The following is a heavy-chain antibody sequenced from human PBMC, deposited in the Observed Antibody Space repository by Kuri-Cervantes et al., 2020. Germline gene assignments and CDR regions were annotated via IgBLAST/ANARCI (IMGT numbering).Heavy chain of an antibody. V-gene: IGHV4-39*01. J-gene: IGHJ3*01. Sequence: SETLSLTCTVSGGSINSISYYWGWIRQPPGRGLDWIATIYYAGSTYYTPSLKGRVTISVDTSKNHLSLRLSSVTAADTAIYYCARLGYNCAVARAAFDVWGQGTMVTVSS. CDR1: GGSINSISYY. CDR3: ARLGYNCAVARAAFDV. D-gene: IGHD1-1*01. CDR2: IYYAGST.